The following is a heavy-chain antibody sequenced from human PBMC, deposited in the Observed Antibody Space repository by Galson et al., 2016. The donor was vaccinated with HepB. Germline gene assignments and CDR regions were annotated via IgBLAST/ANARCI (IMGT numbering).Heavy chain of an antibody. D-gene: IGHD6-13*01. V-gene: IGHV4-61*02. CDR2: IYTSGST. J-gene: IGHJ4*02. Sequence: TLSLTCTVSGCSISSSSYYRSWIRQPAGKGLEWIGRIYTSGSTNYNPSLKSRVTISVDTSKNQFSLKLTSVTAADTAVYYCARANIAEVGHGFDYWGQGTLVTVSS. CDR3: ARANIAEVGHGFDY. CDR1: GCSISSSSYY.